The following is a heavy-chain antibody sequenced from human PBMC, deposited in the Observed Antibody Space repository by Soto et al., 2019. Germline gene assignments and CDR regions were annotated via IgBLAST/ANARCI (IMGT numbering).Heavy chain of an antibody. CDR3: ARDLSYGGLDY. Sequence: GGSLRLSCAGSGFTFRNNAMSWVRQTPGKGLEWVSGISGSGDTTYNADSVKGRFTLSRDNSKSTLFLQMNNLRVDDTAVYYCARDLSYGGLDYWGQGVLVTVSS. D-gene: IGHD3-10*01. CDR2: ISGSGDTT. CDR1: GFTFRNNA. V-gene: IGHV3-23*01. J-gene: IGHJ4*02.